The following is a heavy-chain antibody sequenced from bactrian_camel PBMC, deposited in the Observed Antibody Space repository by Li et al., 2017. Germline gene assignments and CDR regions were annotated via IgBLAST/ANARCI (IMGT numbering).Heavy chain of an antibody. J-gene: IGHJ4*01. D-gene: IGHD4*01. CDR3: AKDSPRGQWTLIATILDEYNY. V-gene: IGHV3S31*01. CDR2: IYSGGTNI. Sequence: QLVESGGGLVQPGGSLRLSCAASGFTFSMYAMSWVRQAPGKGLEWVSTIYSGGTNIYYADYVKGRVTISRDNAKNTPYLQLNSLKTEDTAMYYCAKDSPRGQWTLIATILDEYNYWGQGTQVTVS. CDR1: GFTFSMYA.